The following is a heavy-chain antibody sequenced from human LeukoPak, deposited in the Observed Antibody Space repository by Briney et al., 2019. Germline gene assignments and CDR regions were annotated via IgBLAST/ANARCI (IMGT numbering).Heavy chain of an antibody. V-gene: IGHV1-2*02. Sequence: ASVKVSCKASGYTFTGYYMHWVRQAPGQGLEWMGWINPNSGGTNYAQKFQGRVTMTRDTSISTAYMELSRLRSDNTAVYYCARGSDYGDYFDYWGQGTLVTVSS. CDR3: ARGSDYGDYFDY. J-gene: IGHJ4*02. CDR1: GYTFTGYY. D-gene: IGHD4-17*01. CDR2: INPNSGGT.